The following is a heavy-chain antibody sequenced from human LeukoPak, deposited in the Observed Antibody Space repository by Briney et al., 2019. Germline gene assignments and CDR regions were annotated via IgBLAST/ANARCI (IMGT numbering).Heavy chain of an antibody. CDR2: IYYSGST. CDR3: ARAFRMTAVTINCLDP. D-gene: IGHD4-17*01. J-gene: IGHJ5*02. V-gene: IGHV4-31*03. Sequence: PSQTLSLTCTVAGGSITSVGYYWNWIRQHPGKGLEWIGNIYYSGSTYYNPSLKSRVTISVDTSKNQFSLKLSSVTAADTAVYYCARAFRMTAVTINCLDPWGQGTLVTVSS. CDR1: GGSITSVGYY.